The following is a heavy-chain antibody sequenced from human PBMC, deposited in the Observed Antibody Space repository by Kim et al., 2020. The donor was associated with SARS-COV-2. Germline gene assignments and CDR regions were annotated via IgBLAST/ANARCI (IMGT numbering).Heavy chain of an antibody. CDR1: GGTFSSYA. D-gene: IGHD3-10*01. J-gene: IGHJ2*01. V-gene: IGHV1-69*13. CDR3: ASNAVGYYYGSGSYQHFDL. Sequence: SVKVSCKASGGTFSSYAISWVRQAPGQGLEWMGGIIPIFGTANYAQKFQGRVTITADESTSTAYMELSSLRSEDTAVYYCASNAVGYYYGSGSYQHFDLWGRGTLVTVSS. CDR2: IIPIFGTA.